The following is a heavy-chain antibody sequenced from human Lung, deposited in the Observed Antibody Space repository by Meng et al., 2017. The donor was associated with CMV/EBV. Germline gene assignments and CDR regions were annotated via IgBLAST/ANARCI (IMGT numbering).Heavy chain of an antibody. CDR1: GYTFSDYY. V-gene: IGHV1-2*02. CDR3: AREDYHASTSYQDFEY. D-gene: IGHD3-22*01. J-gene: IGHJ4*02. Sequence: ASVKVSXKVSGYTFSDYYMHWVRQAPGQGLEWMGWINPNSGGTNYAQKFQCRVTMTRDTSISTAYMELSRLRSDDTAVYYCAREDYHASTSYQDFEYWGQGTLVTVSS. CDR2: INPNSGGT.